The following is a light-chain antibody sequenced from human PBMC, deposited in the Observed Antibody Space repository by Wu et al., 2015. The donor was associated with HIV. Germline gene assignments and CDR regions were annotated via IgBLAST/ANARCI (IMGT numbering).Light chain of an antibody. CDR2: DIY. CDR1: QSVSSY. CDR3: QHRSSSPGVT. J-gene: IGKJ3*01. Sequence: EIVLTQSPATLSLSPGERATLSCRASQSVSSYLAWYQQKPGQAPRLLIYDIYNRAAGIPPRFSGSGSGTDFTLTLSSLEPEDFAVYYCQHRSSSPGVTFGPGTKVDVK. V-gene: IGKV3-11*01.